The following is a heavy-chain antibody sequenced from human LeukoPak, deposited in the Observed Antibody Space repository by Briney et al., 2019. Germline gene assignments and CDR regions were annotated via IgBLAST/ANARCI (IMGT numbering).Heavy chain of an antibody. D-gene: IGHD3-16*01. Sequence: ASVKLSCKASGGTFSSYAISWVRQAPGQGLEWMGRIIPILGIANYAQKFPGRVTITADKSTSTAYMELSSLRSEDTAVYYCARGDDWFDPWGQGTLVSVPS. CDR1: GGTFSSYA. CDR3: ARGDDWFDP. J-gene: IGHJ5*02. CDR2: IIPILGIA. V-gene: IGHV1-69*04.